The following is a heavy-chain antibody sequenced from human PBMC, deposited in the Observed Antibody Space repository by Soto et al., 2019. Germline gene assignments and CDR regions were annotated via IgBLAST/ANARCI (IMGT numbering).Heavy chain of an antibody. CDR1: GFSFSDYY. CDR3: ARGACITGCYDDWFDT. Sequence: QVQLVESGGGLVKPGGSLRVSCAASGFSFSDYYMTWIRQAPGKGLEWVSYISGSGDNIHYADSVKGRFTISRDNAKNSLSLQMDSMRVEDTAVYYGARGACITGCYDDWFDTWGQGTLVTVSS. D-gene: IGHD2-2*01. J-gene: IGHJ5*02. V-gene: IGHV3-11*01. CDR2: ISGSGDNI.